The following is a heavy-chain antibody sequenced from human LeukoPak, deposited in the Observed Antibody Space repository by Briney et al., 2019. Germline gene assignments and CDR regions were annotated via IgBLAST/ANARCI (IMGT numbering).Heavy chain of an antibody. J-gene: IGHJ6*03. CDR2: ISSNGGST. CDR1: GFTFSSYA. D-gene: IGHD3-22*01. CDR3: ARDLSGYHGNYYYYYMDV. Sequence: GGSLRLSCAASGFTFSSYAMHWVRQAPGKGLEYVSAISSNGGSTYYANSVKGRFTISRDNSKNTLYLQMGSLRAEDMAVYYCARDLSGYHGNYYYYYMDVWGKGTTVTVSS. V-gene: IGHV3-64*01.